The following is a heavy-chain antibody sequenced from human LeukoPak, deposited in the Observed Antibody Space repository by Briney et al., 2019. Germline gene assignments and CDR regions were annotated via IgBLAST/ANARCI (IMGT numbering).Heavy chain of an antibody. CDR3: AAVWSHDILTGSNWFDP. CDR1: GYTLTELS. J-gene: IGHJ5*02. Sequence: ASVKVSCKVSGYTLTELSMHWVRQAPGKGLEWMGGFDPEDGETIYAQKFQGRVTMTEDTSTDTAYMELSSLRSEDTAVYYCAAVWSHDILTGSNWFDPWGQGTLVTVSS. CDR2: FDPEDGET. D-gene: IGHD3-9*01. V-gene: IGHV1-24*01.